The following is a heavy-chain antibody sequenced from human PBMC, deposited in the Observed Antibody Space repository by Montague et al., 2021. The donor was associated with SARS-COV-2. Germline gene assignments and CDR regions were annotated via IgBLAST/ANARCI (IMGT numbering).Heavy chain of an antibody. D-gene: IGHD3/OR15-3a*01. CDR3: ARQVGDFWTGFYVDS. J-gene: IGHJ4*02. CDR1: GDSISSANYQ. Sequence: SETLSLTCNVSGDSISSANYQWAWFRQPPGKGLQWVGSISHRGSAYYNPSLKSRLTISVDMSKRLFSLDVESVAVADTAFYYCARQVGDFWTGFYVDSWGQGTLVTVSS. CDR2: ISHRGSA. V-gene: IGHV4-39*01.